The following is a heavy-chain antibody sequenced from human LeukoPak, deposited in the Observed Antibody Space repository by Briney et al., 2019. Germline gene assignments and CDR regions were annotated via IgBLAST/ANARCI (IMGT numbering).Heavy chain of an antibody. CDR2: ISSSSSYI. CDR1: GFTFSNYN. CDR3: ARGVAYCGGDCYSNWFDP. Sequence: PGGSLRLSCAASGFTFSNYNMNWVRQAPGKGLEWVSSISSSSSYIYYADSVKGRFTISRDNAKNSLYLQMNSLTAEDTAVYYCARGVAYCGGDCYSNWFDPWGQGTLVTVSS. D-gene: IGHD2-21*02. V-gene: IGHV3-21*01. J-gene: IGHJ5*02.